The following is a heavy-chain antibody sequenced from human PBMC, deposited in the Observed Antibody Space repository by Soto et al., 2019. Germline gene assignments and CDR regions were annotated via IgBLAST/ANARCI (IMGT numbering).Heavy chain of an antibody. CDR1: GGTFSSYT. D-gene: IGHD4-4*01. J-gene: IGHJ4*02. V-gene: IGHV1-69*02. CDR3: ARVPSNYLYYFDY. Sequence: GASVKVSCKAYGGTFSSYTISWVRQAPGQGLEWMGRIIPILGIANYAQKFQGRVTITADKSTSTAYMELSSLRSEDTAVYYCARVPSNYLYYFDYWGQGTLVTVSS. CDR2: IIPILGIA.